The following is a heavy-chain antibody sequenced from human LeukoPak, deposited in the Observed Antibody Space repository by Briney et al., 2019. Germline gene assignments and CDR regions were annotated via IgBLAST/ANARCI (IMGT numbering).Heavy chain of an antibody. CDR2: INHSGST. CDR3: ARGSGIVVVPAAITFDY. CDR1: GGSFSGYY. D-gene: IGHD2-2*01. J-gene: IGHJ4*02. V-gene: IGHV4-34*01. Sequence: SETLSLTCAVYGGSFSGYYWSWIRQPPGKGLEWFGEINHSGSTNYNPSLKSRVTMSVDTSKNQVSLKLSSVTAADTAVYYCARGSGIVVVPAAITFDYWGQGTLVTVSS.